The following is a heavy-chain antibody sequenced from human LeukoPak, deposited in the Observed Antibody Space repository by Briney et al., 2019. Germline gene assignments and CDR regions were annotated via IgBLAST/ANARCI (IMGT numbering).Heavy chain of an antibody. D-gene: IGHD1-26*01. Sequence: SQTLSLTCVISGDSVSSNSAAWNWIRQSPSRGLEWLGRTYYRSKWYNEYAVSVKGRITINPDTSKNQFSLQLNSVTPEDTALYYCARAQAYSGRIFDYWGQGTLVTVSS. CDR1: GDSVSSNSAA. J-gene: IGHJ4*02. CDR2: TYYRSKWYN. V-gene: IGHV6-1*01. CDR3: ARAQAYSGRIFDY.